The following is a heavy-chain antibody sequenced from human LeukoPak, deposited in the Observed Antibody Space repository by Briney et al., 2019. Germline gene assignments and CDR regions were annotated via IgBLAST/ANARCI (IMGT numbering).Heavy chain of an antibody. D-gene: IGHD2-8*01. CDR2: VSNSGDYI. Sequence: GGSLRLSCAASGFSFSSYRMNWVRQVPGKGLEWVSSVSNSGDYIHYAGSVKGRFTISRDNSKNSLYLQMNSLRAEDTAVYYCARALIGYYFDYWGQGTLVTVSS. CDR1: GFSFSSYR. V-gene: IGHV3-21*06. J-gene: IGHJ4*02. CDR3: ARALIGYYFDY.